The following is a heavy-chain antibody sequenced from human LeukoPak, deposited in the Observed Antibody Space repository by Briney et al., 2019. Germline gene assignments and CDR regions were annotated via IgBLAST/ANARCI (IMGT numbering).Heavy chain of an antibody. D-gene: IGHD4-17*01. CDR3: AKEIYGDPTGGRFQH. CDR1: GFTFSSYV. Sequence: PGGSLRLSCAASGFTFSSYVMHWVRQAPGKGLEWVAFIRYDGSNKYYSDSVKGRLTISRDNSKNTLYLQMNSLRAEDTAVFYCAKEIYGDPTGGRFQHWGQGTLVTVSS. V-gene: IGHV3-30*02. CDR2: IRYDGSNK. J-gene: IGHJ1*01.